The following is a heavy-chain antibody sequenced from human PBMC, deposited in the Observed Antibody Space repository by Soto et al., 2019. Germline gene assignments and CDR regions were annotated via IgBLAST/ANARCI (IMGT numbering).Heavy chain of an antibody. Sequence: QVQLVESGGGVVQPGTSLRLSCAASGFSFSSYDIHWVRQAPGKGLEWVAVIWYDGSNKYYADSVKGRFIISRDNSKNTLHLQMNSLRADDTAVYYCARGYSSSRDLGYWGQGTLVTVSS. CDR2: IWYDGSNK. CDR1: GFSFSSYD. J-gene: IGHJ4*02. CDR3: ARGYSSSRDLGY. D-gene: IGHD6-13*01. V-gene: IGHV3-33*01.